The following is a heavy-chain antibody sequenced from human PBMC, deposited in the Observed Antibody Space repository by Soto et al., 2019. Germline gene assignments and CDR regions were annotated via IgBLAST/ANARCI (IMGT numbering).Heavy chain of an antibody. CDR3: ARAYGKDYYDSSGTYEHDAFYS. CDR2: INPNSGGT. J-gene: IGHJ3*02. CDR1: GYTFTGYY. D-gene: IGHD3-22*01. Sequence: ASVKVSCKASGYTFTGYYMHWVRQAPGQGLEWIGWINPNSGGTNYAQKFQVCVTMTRDTSISTAYMELSRLSPDDTAVYYCARAYGKDYYDSSGTYEHDAFYSWGPGSMVTVSS. V-gene: IGHV1-2*04.